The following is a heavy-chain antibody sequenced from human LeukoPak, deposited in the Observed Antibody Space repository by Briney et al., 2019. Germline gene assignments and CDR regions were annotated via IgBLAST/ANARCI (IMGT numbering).Heavy chain of an antibody. D-gene: IGHD2-2*01. CDR1: GYSISSGYY. CDR3: ARGEVVVVPAAIRFDP. Sequence: KPSETLSLTCAVSGYSISSGYYWGWTRQPPGKGLEWIGSIYHSGSTYYNPSLKRRVNISVDTSKNHFSLKLSSGTAADTAVYYCARGEVVVVPAAIRFDPWGQGTLVTVSS. V-gene: IGHV4-38-2*01. J-gene: IGHJ5*02. CDR2: IYHSGST.